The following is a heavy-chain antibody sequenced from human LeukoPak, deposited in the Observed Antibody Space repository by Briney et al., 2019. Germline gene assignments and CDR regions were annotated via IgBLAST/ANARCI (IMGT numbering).Heavy chain of an antibody. V-gene: IGHV1-18*01. D-gene: IGHD3-22*01. Sequence: ASVKVSCKASGGTFSSYTISWVRQAPGQGLEWMGWISAYNGNTNYAQKLQGRVTMTTDTSTSTAYMELRSLRSDDTAVYYCARKTYYYDSSGYPAPTYYYYYMDVWGKGTTVTISS. CDR3: ARKTYYYDSSGYPAPTYYYYYMDV. J-gene: IGHJ6*03. CDR2: ISAYNGNT. CDR1: GGTFSSYT.